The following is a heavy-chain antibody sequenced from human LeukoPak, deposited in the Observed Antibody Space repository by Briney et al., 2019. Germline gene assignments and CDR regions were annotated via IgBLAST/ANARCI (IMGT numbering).Heavy chain of an antibody. CDR3: VRLTGHEFEQ. J-gene: IGHJ4*02. CDR1: GYPFRTYW. CDR2: IYPGDCET. Sequence: GGALEISFEASGYPFRTYWIGWGRRRPGKGGGWMGLIYPGDCETQYTASFEGQVTFSVDKCINTAYLQWSSLKDADTAMYFCVRLTGHEFEQWGQGTPVTVSS. D-gene: IGHD1/OR15-1a*01. V-gene: IGHV5-51*01.